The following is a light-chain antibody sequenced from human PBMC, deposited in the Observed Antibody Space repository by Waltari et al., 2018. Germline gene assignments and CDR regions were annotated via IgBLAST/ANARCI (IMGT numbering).Light chain of an antibody. CDR1: SSNIGSNT. Sequence: QSVLTQPPSASGTPGQRVTISCSGRSSNIGSNTVNCYQQLPGTAPKLLIYSNNQRPSGVPDRFSGSKSGTSASLAISGLRSEDEADYYCATWDDSLKGPVFGGGTKLTVL. CDR3: ATWDDSLKGPV. CDR2: SNN. J-gene: IGLJ2*01. V-gene: IGLV1-44*01.